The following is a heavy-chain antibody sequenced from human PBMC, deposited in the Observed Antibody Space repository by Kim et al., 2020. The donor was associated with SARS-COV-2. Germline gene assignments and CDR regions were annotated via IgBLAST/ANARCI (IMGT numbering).Heavy chain of an antibody. Sequence: GGSLRLSCAASGFTVSSNYMTWVRQAPGKGLEWVSLIFSDGSAYYADSVKGRFTISRDNSKNTLYLQVNSLRVEDTAVYYCAREGGGLGPWPLRDYWGQGTLVTVSS. J-gene: IGHJ4*02. V-gene: IGHV3-66*01. CDR3: AREGGGLGPWPLRDY. D-gene: IGHD3-16*01. CDR2: IFSDGSA. CDR1: GFTVSSNY.